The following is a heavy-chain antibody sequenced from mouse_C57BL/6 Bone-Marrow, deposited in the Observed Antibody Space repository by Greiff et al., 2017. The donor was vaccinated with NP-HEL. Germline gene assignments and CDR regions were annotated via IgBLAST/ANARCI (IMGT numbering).Heavy chain of an antibody. V-gene: IGHV5-12*01. Sequence: EVQLQESGGGLVQPGGSLKLSCAASGFTFSDYYMYWVRQTPEKRLEWVAYISNGGGSTYYPDTVKGRFTISRDNAKNTLYLQMSRLKSEDTAMYYCARHLYYGNYWDYWGQGTTLTVSS. CDR3: ARHLYYGNYWDY. CDR2: ISNGGGST. J-gene: IGHJ2*01. CDR1: GFTFSDYY. D-gene: IGHD2-1*01.